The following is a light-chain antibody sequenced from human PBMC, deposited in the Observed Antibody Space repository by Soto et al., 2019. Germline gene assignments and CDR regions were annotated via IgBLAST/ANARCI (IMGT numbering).Light chain of an antibody. CDR1: SSDIGDYNY. J-gene: IGLJ1*01. Sequence: QSALTQPASVSGSPGQSITISCTGTSSDIGDYNYVSWYQQHPDKAPKLVIYEVNNRPSGVSHRFSGSKSGNTASLTISGLQVADEADYYCSSYTSDNTYVFGTGTKVTVL. V-gene: IGLV2-14*01. CDR3: SSYTSDNTYV. CDR2: EVN.